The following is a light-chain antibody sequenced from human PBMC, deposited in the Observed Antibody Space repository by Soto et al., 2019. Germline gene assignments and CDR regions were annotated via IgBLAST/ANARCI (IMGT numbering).Light chain of an antibody. CDR2: SNN. V-gene: IGLV1-44*01. CDR1: SSNIGSNT. CDR3: AAWDDSLNEV. J-gene: IGLJ1*01. Sequence: QSVLTQPPSASGTPGQRVTFSCSGRSSNIGSNTVNWYQQLPGTAPKLLIYSNNQRPSGVPDRFSGSKSGTSASLAISGLQSEDEADYYCAAWDDSLNEVFGTGTKVTVL.